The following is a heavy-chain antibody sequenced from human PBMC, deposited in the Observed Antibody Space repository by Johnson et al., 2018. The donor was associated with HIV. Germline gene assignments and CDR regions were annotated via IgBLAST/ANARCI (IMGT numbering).Heavy chain of an antibody. D-gene: IGHD3-10*01. V-gene: IGHV3-33*03. CDR1: GFTFSSYG. CDR2: IWYDGNNK. CDR3: AKDKGKYYYGSGSLDAFDI. J-gene: IGHJ3*02. Sequence: QVQLVESGGGEVQPGRSLRLSCAASGFTFSSYGMHWVRQAPGKGLQWVAAIWYDGNNKYYADSVTGRFTISRDNSKNSLYLQMNSLRTEDTALYFCAKDKGKYYYGSGSLDAFDIWGQGTMVTVSS.